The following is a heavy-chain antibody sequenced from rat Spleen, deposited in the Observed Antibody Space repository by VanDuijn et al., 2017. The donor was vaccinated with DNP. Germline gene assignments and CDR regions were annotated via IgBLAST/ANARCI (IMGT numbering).Heavy chain of an antibody. CDR3: TRPGSPYYFDY. D-gene: IGHD5-1*01. J-gene: IGHJ2*01. V-gene: IGHV5-31*01. Sequence: EVQLVESGGGLVQPGRSLKLSCVVSGFTFNNYWMTWIRQAPGKGLEWVASITNTGGSTYYQDSVKGRFTISRDNAKSTLYLQMDSLRSEDTATYYCTRPGSPYYFDYWGQGVMVTVSS. CDR2: ITNTGGST. CDR1: GFTFNNYW.